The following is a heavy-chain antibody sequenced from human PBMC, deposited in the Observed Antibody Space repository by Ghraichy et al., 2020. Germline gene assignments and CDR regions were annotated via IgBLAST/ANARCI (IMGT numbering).Heavy chain of an antibody. D-gene: IGHD2-21*01. J-gene: IGHJ6*02. CDR2: ISTSSRSI. CDR1: GFIFSGYN. V-gene: IGHV3-48*02. CDR3: ARASRVVRFYYYDGMDV. Sequence: GGSLRLSCVGSGFIFSGYNMNWVRQSPGKGLEWVAYISTSSRSIFYADSVKGQFTVSRDNAKNSLSLQMSSLRNEDTAVYYCARASRVVRFYYYDGMDVWGQGTTVTVSS.